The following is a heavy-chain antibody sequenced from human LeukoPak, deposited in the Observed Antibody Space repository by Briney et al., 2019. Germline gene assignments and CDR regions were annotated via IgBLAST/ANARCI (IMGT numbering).Heavy chain of an antibody. CDR1: GYTFTNYG. V-gene: IGHV1-18*01. CDR2: ISAYNGDT. D-gene: IGHD2-8*01. CDR3: AREACSYGVCYFEY. J-gene: IGHJ4*02. Sequence: ASVKVSCKASGYTFTNYGFSWVRQAPGEGLEWMGWISAYNGDTKYGQKFQGRVTMTTDTSATTVYMELGSLRFDDAAVYYCAREACSYGVCYFEYWGQGTLVTVSS.